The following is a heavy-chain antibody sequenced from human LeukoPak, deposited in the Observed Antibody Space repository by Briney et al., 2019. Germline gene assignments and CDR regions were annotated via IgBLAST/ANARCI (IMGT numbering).Heavy chain of an antibody. J-gene: IGHJ6*03. CDR1: GYTFTSYG. CDR3: ARGATFGVVIIDYYYYYMDV. V-gene: IGHV1-18*01. D-gene: IGHD3-3*01. Sequence: ATVKVSCKASGYTFTSYGISWVRQAPGQGLEWMGWISAYNGNTNYAQKLQGRVTMTTDTSTSTAYMELRSLRSDDTAVYYCARGATFGVVIIDYYYYYMDVWGKGTTVTVSS. CDR2: ISAYNGNT.